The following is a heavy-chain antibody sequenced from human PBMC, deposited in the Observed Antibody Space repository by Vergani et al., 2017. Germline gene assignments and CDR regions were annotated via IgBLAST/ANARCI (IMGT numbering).Heavy chain of an antibody. CDR3: ARALIAAAGTGVGGAFRSFDY. Sequence: QVQLVQSGAEVKKPGSSVKVSCKASGGTFSSYAISWVRQAPGQGLEWMGGIIPIFGTANYAQKFQGRVTITADESTSTAYMEPSSLRSEDTAVYYCARALIAAAGTGVGGAFRSFDYWGQGTLVTVSS. CDR1: GGTFSSYA. V-gene: IGHV1-69*01. CDR2: IIPIFGTA. D-gene: IGHD6-13*01. J-gene: IGHJ4*02.